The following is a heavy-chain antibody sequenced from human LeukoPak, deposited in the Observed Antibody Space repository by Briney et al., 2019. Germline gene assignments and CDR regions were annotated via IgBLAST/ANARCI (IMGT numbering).Heavy chain of an antibody. CDR2: IWYDGSNK. CDR1: GFTFSSYG. V-gene: IGHV3-33*01. CDR3: ARESYKRHIDY. Sequence: GGSLRLSCAASGFTFSSYGMHWVRQAPGKGLEWVAVIWYDGSNKYYADSVKGRFTISRDNSKNTLYLQMNSLRAEDTAVYYCARESYKRHIDYWGQGTLVTVSS. J-gene: IGHJ4*02. D-gene: IGHD1-14*01.